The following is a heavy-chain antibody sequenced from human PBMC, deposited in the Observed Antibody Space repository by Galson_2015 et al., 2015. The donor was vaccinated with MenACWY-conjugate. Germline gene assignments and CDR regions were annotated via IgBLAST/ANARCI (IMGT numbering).Heavy chain of an antibody. V-gene: IGHV3-33*01. CDR3: ARDLGRIGSGGAYFDF. D-gene: IGHD2-15*01. CDR2: ISYDGSKK. CDR1: GFTFSTYG. J-gene: IGHJ4*02. Sequence: SLRLSCATSGFTFSTYGFHWVRQAPGKGLEWVSIISYDGSKKYYTDSVKGRFTISRDYSKNTLYLQMNSLRAEDTAVYYCARDLGRIGSGGAYFDFWGQGALVTDSS.